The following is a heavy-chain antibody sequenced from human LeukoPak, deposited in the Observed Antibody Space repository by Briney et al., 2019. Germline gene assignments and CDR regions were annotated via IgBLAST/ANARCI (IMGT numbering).Heavy chain of an antibody. D-gene: IGHD3-10*01. CDR2: ISGSGGST. CDR3: AKPQMPWFGTLTDAFDI. Sequence: PGGSLRLPCAASGFTFSSYAMSWVRQAPGKGLEWVSAISGSGGSTYYADSVKGRFTISRDNSKNTLYLQMNSLRAEDTAVYYCAKPQMPWFGTLTDAFDIWGQGTMVTVSS. CDR1: GFTFSSYA. V-gene: IGHV3-23*01. J-gene: IGHJ3*02.